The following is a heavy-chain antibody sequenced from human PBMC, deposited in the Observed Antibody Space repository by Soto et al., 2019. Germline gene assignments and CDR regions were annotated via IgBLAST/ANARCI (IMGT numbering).Heavy chain of an antibody. D-gene: IGHD3-22*01. CDR1: GGSISPYY. V-gene: IGHV4-59*01. J-gene: IGHJ4*02. CDR3: ARASYYSDSFGYFLDS. CDR2: IYYSGST. Sequence: SEPLSPTCTVSGGSISPYYWSWIRQTAGKGLEWIAYIYYSGSTNYNPSLKSRVTISVDTSKNQCSLKLSSVTAADTAVYYCARASYYSDSFGYFLDSWGQGTLVTVSS.